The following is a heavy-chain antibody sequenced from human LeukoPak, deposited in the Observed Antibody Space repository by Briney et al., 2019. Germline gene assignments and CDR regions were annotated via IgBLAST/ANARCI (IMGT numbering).Heavy chain of an antibody. CDR3: ARDPYSGNYGPYYYYYMDV. Sequence: GGSLRLSCAASGFTFSAYNMNWVRQAPGKALEWVSSITNTGTYSFYGDSVKGRFTISRGNARNSLYLQMNGLRPEDTAVHYCARDPYSGNYGPYYYYYMDVWGKGTTVTISS. J-gene: IGHJ6*03. CDR1: GFTFSAYN. D-gene: IGHD1-26*01. CDR2: ITNTGTYS. V-gene: IGHV3-21*04.